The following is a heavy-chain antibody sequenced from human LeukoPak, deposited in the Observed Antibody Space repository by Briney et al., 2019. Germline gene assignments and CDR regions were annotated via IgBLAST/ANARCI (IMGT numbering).Heavy chain of an antibody. V-gene: IGHV3-23*01. D-gene: IGHD3-10*01. CDR3: ATDRRWFGEFDY. J-gene: IGHJ4*02. CDR1: GFTFSSYA. Sequence: GGSLRLSCVASGFTFSSYAMSWVRQAPGKGLEWVSAISGSGSSTYYADSVKGRFTISRDSSKNTLYLQMNSLRAEDTALYYCATDRRWFGEFDYWGQGTLVTVSS. CDR2: ISGSGSST.